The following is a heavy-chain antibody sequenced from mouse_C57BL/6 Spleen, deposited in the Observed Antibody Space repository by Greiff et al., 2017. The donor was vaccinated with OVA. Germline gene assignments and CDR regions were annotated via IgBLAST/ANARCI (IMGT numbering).Heavy chain of an antibody. CDR1: GYTFTDYN. Sequence: EVKLEESGPELVKPGASVKIPCKASGYTFTDYNMDWVKQSHGKSLEWIGDINPNNGGTIYNQKFKGKATLTVDKSSSTAYMELRSLTSEDTAVYYCARSEDWFAYWGQGTLVTVSA. J-gene: IGHJ3*01. CDR2: INPNNGGT. CDR3: ARSEDWFAY. V-gene: IGHV1-18*01.